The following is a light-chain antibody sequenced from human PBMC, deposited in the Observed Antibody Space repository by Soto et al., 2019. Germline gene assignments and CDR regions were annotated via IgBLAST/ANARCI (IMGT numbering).Light chain of an antibody. CDR1: SSNIGAGFD. Sequence: QSVLTQPPSVSGAPGQTVTISCTGSSSNIGAGFDVHWYQQLPGTAPKVLIYTNNQRPSGVPDRFSGSKSGTSASLAISGLQSEDEADYYCAAWDDSLNGPVFGGGTKLTVL. CDR2: TNN. CDR3: AAWDDSLNGPV. V-gene: IGLV1-40*01. J-gene: IGLJ2*01.